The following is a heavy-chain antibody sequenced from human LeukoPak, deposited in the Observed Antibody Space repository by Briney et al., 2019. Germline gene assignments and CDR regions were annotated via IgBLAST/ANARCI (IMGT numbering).Heavy chain of an antibody. J-gene: IGHJ4*02. CDR3: AKLVGVVTTLYY. V-gene: IGHV3-7*01. Sequence: GGSLRLSCVGSGYIFSRSLMASVCQSLGTGLEWVATIYPDGRMIWYLDSVNGRFTISRNNSDNAMFLQINSLRVEDMAVYYCAKLVGVVTTLYYRGQGILVTASS. CDR2: IYPDGRMI. D-gene: IGHD2-15*01. CDR1: GYIFSRSL.